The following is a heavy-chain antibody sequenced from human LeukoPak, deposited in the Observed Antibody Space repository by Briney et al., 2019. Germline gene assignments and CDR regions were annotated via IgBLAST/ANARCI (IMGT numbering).Heavy chain of an antibody. CDR2: INPNSGGT. V-gene: IGHV1-2*02. Sequence: GASVKVSCKASGYTFTGYYMHWVRQAPGQGLEWMGWINPNSGGTNYAQKFQGRVTMTRDTSISTAYMELSRLRSDDTAVYYCARMEGAVAGSGDYWGQGTLVTVSS. CDR1: GYTFTGYY. J-gene: IGHJ4*02. CDR3: ARMEGAVAGSGDY. D-gene: IGHD6-19*01.